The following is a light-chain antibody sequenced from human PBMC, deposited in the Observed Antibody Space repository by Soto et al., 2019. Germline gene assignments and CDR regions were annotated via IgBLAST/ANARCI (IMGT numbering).Light chain of an antibody. Sequence: DIVLTQSPGTLSLSPGERTTLSCRASQTISDNYLAWYQQQPGQSPRLLLSGASIRAPGIPDRFSGSGSETDCTLTSSRREPEDCAFDYCQEDGSSPEISFGPGTKVDIK. CDR1: QTISDNY. CDR2: GAS. CDR3: QEDGSSPEIS. J-gene: IGKJ3*01. V-gene: IGKV3-20*01.